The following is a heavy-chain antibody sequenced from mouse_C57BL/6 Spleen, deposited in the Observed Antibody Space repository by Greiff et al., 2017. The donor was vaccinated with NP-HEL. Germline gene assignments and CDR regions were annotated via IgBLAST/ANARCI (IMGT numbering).Heavy chain of an antibody. CDR2: ISGGGGNT. CDR3: ARRFPTTGYFDY. Sequence: DVQLVESGGGLVKPGGSLKLSCAASGFTFSSYTMSWVRQTPEKRLEWVATISGGGGNTYYPDSVKGRFTISRDNAKNTLYLQMSSLRSEDTALYYCARRFPTTGYFDYWGQGTTLTVSS. J-gene: IGHJ2*01. CDR1: GFTFSSYT. D-gene: IGHD1-1*01. V-gene: IGHV5-9*01.